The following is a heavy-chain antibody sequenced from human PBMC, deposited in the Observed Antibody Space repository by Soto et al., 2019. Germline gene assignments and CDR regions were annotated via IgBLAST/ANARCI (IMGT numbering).Heavy chain of an antibody. V-gene: IGHV3-66*01. Sequence: GGSLRLSCAASGFTVSINYISWVRQAPGKGLEWVSVIYSGGSTYYADSVKARFTISRDNSKNTVYLQMNSLRADDTAVYFCARDSGYCSGGACFGDWYFDLWGRGTLVTVSS. CDR3: ARDSGYCSGGACFGDWYFDL. D-gene: IGHD2-15*01. CDR2: IYSGGST. CDR1: GFTVSINY. J-gene: IGHJ2*01.